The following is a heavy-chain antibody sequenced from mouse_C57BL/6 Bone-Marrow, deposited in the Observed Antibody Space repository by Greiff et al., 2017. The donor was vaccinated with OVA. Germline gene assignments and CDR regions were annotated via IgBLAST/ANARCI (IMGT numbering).Heavy chain of an antibody. J-gene: IGHJ2*01. V-gene: IGHV1-15*01. CDR3: TTSYSNYGDFDY. Sequence: VKVVESGAELVRPGASVTLSCKASGYTFTDYEMHWVKQTPVHGLEWIGAIDPETGGTAYNQKFKGKAILTADKSSSTAYMELRSLTSEDSAVDYYTTSYSNYGDFDYWGQGTTLTVSS. CDR1: GYTFTDYE. CDR2: IDPETGGT. D-gene: IGHD2-5*01.